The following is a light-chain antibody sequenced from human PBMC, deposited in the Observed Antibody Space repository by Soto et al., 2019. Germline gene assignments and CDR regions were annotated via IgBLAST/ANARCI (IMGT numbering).Light chain of an antibody. J-gene: IGLJ2*01. CDR1: NIGNES. CDR2: DDT. CDR3: AAWDDSLSGPV. Sequence: SYELTQPPSVSVAPGQTAMVTCGGNNIGNESVHWYQQRPGQAPVLVVYDDTDRPSGIPERFSGSKSGTSASLAISGLRSEDEADYYCAAWDDSLSGPVFGGGTKLTVL. V-gene: IGLV3-21*02.